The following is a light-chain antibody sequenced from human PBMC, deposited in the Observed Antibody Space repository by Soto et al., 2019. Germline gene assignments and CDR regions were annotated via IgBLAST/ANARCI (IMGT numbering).Light chain of an antibody. CDR3: SSYTSRSTRV. CDR1: SSDVGGYNY. Sequence: QSALTRPASVSGSPGQSITISCTGTSSDVGGYNYVSWYQQHPGKAPKLMIYEVSHRPSGVSNRFSGSKSGNTASLTISGLQAEDEADYYCSSYTSRSTRVFGGGTKLTVL. CDR2: EVS. V-gene: IGLV2-14*01. J-gene: IGLJ3*02.